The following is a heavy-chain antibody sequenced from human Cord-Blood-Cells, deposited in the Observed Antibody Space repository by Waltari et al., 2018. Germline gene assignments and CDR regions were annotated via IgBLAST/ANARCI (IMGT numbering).Heavy chain of an antibody. CDR3: ATLIADYYYYGMDV. CDR1: GGSFSGYY. J-gene: IGHJ6*02. D-gene: IGHD3-22*01. Sequence: QVQLQQWGAGRLKPSETLSLTCAVYGGSFSGYYWRWIRQPPGKGLEWIGEINHSGSTNYNPSLKSRVTISLDTSKNQFSLKLSSVTAADTAVYYCATLIADYYYYGMDVWGQGTTVTVSS. V-gene: IGHV4-34*01. CDR2: INHSGST.